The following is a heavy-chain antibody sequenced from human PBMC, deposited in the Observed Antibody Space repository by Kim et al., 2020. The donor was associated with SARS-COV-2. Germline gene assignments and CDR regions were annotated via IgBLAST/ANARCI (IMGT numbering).Heavy chain of an antibody. J-gene: IGHJ5*02. Sequence: HKSRVTISVDTSKNQFSLKLSSMTAADTAVYYCARQGMGSGYLGYNWFDPWGQGTLVTVSS. D-gene: IGHD3-22*01. CDR3: ARQGMGSGYLGYNWFDP. V-gene: IGHV4-39*01.